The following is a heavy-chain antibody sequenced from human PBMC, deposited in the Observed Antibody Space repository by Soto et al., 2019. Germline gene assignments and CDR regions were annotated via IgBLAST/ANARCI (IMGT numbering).Heavy chain of an antibody. CDR2: IYYSGST. Sequence: PSETLSLTCTVSGGSISSYYWSWIRQPPGKGLEWIGYIYYSGSTNYNPSLKSRVTISVDTSKNQFSLKLSSVTAADTAVYYCARDPTDYYDSSATLDAFDIWGQGTMVTVSS. J-gene: IGHJ3*02. V-gene: IGHV4-59*01. CDR1: GGSISSYY. CDR3: ARDPTDYYDSSATLDAFDI. D-gene: IGHD3-22*01.